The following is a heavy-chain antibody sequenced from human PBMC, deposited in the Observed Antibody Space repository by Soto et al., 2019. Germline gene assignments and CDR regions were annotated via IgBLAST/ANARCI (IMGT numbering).Heavy chain of an antibody. Sequence: PSETLSLSCTVPGDSLSNYGYYWAWVRQHPGKGLEWIGHIYYSGSTEYNPSLESRVTISIDMSKKQFSLELRSVTAADMAVYYCARVYDFWSGSGPFDNWGTGTLVTVSS. CDR3: ARVYDFWSGSGPFDN. V-gene: IGHV4-31*02. J-gene: IGHJ4*02. CDR2: IYYSGST. CDR1: GDSLSNYGYY. D-gene: IGHD3-3*01.